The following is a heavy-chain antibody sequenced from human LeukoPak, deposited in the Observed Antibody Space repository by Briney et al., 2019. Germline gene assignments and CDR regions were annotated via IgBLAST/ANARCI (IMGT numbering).Heavy chain of an antibody. CDR3: AREETAGIFGVVIRDYYYYMDV. CDR1: GGSISTSNYY. Sequence: PSETLSLTCTVSGGSISTSNYYWGWIRQPPGKGLEWIGNIFYSGSTYYSPSLKSRVTISLDTSRNQFSLKLNSVTAADTAVYYCAREETAGIFGVVIRDYYYYMDVWGKGTTVTVSS. CDR2: IFYSGST. V-gene: IGHV4-39*07. D-gene: IGHD3-3*01. J-gene: IGHJ6*03.